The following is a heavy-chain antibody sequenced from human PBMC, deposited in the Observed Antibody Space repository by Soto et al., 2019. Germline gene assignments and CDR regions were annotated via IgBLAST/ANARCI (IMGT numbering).Heavy chain of an antibody. CDR3: ARQQSGYDLFYFDY. V-gene: IGHV4-39*01. J-gene: IGHJ4*02. D-gene: IGHD5-12*01. CDR1: GGSISSSSYY. Sequence: SETLSLTCTVSGGSISSSSYYWGWIRQPPGKGLEWIGCIYYSGSTYYNPSLKSRVTISVDTSKNQFSLKLSSVTAADTAVYYCARQQSGYDLFYFDYWGQGTLVTVSS. CDR2: IYYSGST.